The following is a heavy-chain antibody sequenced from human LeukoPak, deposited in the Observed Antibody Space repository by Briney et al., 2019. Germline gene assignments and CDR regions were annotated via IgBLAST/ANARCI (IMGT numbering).Heavy chain of an antibody. CDR3: ARAYCGGDCYNSRGWFDP. Sequence: SETLSLTCTVSGYSISSDYYWGWIRQPPGRGLEWIGTIYHSGSTYYNPSLKSRVTISVDTSKNQFSLKLSSVTAADTAVYYCARAYCGGDCYNSRGWFDPWGQGTLVTVSS. V-gene: IGHV4-38-2*02. J-gene: IGHJ5*02. D-gene: IGHD2-21*02. CDR2: IYHSGST. CDR1: GYSISSDYY.